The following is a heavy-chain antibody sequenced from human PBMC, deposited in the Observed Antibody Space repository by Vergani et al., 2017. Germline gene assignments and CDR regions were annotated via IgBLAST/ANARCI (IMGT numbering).Heavy chain of an antibody. CDR1: GFTFSSYG. J-gene: IGHJ4*02. V-gene: IGHV3-30*18. D-gene: IGHD6-13*01. CDR3: AKSSSWFSY. CDR2: ISYDGSNK. Sequence: QVQLVESGGGVVQPGRSLRLSCAASGFTFSSYGMHWVRQAPGKGLEWVAVISYDGSNKYYADSVKGRFTISRDNSKNTLYLQMNSLRAEDTAVYYCAKSSSWFSYWGQGTLVTDSS.